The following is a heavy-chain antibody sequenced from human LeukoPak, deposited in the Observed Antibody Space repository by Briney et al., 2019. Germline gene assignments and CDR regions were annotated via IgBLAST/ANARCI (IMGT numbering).Heavy chain of an antibody. CDR1: GFTFSSYA. CDR2: ILYDGSNK. J-gene: IGHJ4*02. D-gene: IGHD3-9*01. V-gene: IGHV3-30-3*01. Sequence: GGSLRLSCAASGFTFSSYAMHWVRQAPGKGLEWVAIILYDGSNKYYADSVKGRFTISRDNSKNTLYLEMSSLRAEDTAAYYCARPTTSSTIYEYYFDYWGQGTLVTVSS. CDR3: ARPTTSSTIYEYYFDY.